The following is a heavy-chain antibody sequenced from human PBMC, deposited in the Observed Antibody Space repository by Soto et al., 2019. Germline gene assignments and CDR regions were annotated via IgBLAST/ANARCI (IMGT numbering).Heavy chain of an antibody. CDR3: ARGGHVVVVTAAFDY. V-gene: IGHV1-69*13. Sequence: ASVKVSSRASGGTFSSYAISWVRQAPGQGLEWMGTIIPIFGTTNYAQKFQGRVTITADASTSTLYMELTSLRSEDTAVYYCARGGHVVVVTAAFDYWGQGTLVTVSS. CDR2: IIPIFGTT. D-gene: IGHD2-21*02. J-gene: IGHJ4*02. CDR1: GGTFSSYA.